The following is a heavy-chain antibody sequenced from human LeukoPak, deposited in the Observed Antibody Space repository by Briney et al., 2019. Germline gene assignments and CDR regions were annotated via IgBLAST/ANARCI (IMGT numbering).Heavy chain of an antibody. J-gene: IGHJ6*03. CDR2: VVGDSSKT. V-gene: IGHV3-23*01. CDR1: GLTHHDYA. D-gene: IGHD2-2*02. CDR3: AKQPYNYYYLDV. Sequence: PGGSLRLSCAISGLTHHDYAMTWVRQAPGKGLEWVSTVVGDSSKTYYADSVKGRFTISRDNSNYMLFLHMNSLRAEDTAIYYCAKQPYNYYYLDVWGKGTTVTASS.